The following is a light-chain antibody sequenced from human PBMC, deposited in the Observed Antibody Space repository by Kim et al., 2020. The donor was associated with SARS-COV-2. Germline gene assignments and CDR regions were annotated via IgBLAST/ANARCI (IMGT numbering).Light chain of an antibody. J-gene: IGLJ1*01. Sequence: GQSITPSGAGTSSDVCLYNYVSWYQQHPGKAPKLIIFDVSNRPSGASDHFSGSKSGNTASLTISGLQAEDEADYYCSSYTSSSTLVFGTGTKVTVL. CDR1: SSDVCLYNY. CDR3: SSYTSSSTLV. CDR2: DVS. V-gene: IGLV2-14*03.